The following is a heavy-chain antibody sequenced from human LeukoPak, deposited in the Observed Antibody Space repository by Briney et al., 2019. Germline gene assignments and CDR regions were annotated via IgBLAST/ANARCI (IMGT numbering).Heavy chain of an antibody. CDR3: AKSDCSSDGCKLLNY. CDR2: ISYDGSNK. Sequence: GGSLRLSCAASGFTFSSYAMHWVRQAPGKGLEWVAVISYDGSNKNYADSVKGRFTISRDNSKNTLYLQMNSLRAEDTAVYYCAKSDCSSDGCKLLNYWGQGTLVTVSS. J-gene: IGHJ4*02. D-gene: IGHD5-24*01. CDR1: GFTFSSYA. V-gene: IGHV3-30-3*02.